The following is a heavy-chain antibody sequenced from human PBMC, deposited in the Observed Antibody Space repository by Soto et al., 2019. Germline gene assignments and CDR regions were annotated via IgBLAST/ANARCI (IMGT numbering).Heavy chain of an antibody. CDR1: GGSLSSSSYY. CDR3: ARSYGDSNDAFDI. V-gene: IGHV4-39*01. CDR2: IYYSGST. J-gene: IGHJ3*02. Sequence: SETLSLTCTVSGGSLSSSSYYLGWIRQPPGKGLEWIGSIYYSGSTYYNPSLKSRVTISVDTSKNQFSLKLSSVTAADTAVYYCARSYGDSNDAFDIWGQGTMVTVSS. D-gene: IGHD4-17*01.